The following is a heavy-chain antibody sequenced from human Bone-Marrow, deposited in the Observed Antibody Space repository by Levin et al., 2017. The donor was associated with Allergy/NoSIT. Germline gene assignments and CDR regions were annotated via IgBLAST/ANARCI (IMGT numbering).Heavy chain of an antibody. D-gene: IGHD5-12*01. V-gene: IGHV3-23*01. J-gene: IGHJ6*02. Sequence: SGESLKISCAASGFTFSSYAMSWVRQAPGKGLEWVSAISGSGGSTYYADSVKGRFTISRDNSKNTLYLQMNSLRAEDTAVYYCAKDGYSGYRDYGMDVWGQGTTVTVSS. CDR2: ISGSGGST. CDR1: GFTFSSYA. CDR3: AKDGYSGYRDYGMDV.